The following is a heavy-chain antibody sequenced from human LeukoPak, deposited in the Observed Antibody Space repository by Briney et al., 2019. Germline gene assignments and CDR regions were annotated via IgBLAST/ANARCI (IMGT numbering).Heavy chain of an antibody. J-gene: IGHJ6*03. D-gene: IGHD3-10*01. CDR2: IYYSGST. CDR1: GGSISNSSYY. CDR3: ARERYMVRGPLIMENYYYYYMDV. Sequence: SETLSLTCTVSGGSISNSSYYWGWIRQPPGKGLEWIGSIYYSGSTYYNPSLKSRVTISIDTSKNQFSLKLNSVTAADTAVYYCARERYMVRGPLIMENYYYYYMDVWGKGTTVTVSS. V-gene: IGHV4-39*07.